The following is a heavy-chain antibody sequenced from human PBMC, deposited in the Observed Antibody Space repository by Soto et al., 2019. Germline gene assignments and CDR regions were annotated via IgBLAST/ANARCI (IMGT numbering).Heavy chain of an antibody. V-gene: IGHV3-23*01. J-gene: IGHJ4*02. D-gene: IGHD2-21*02. CDR3: AKDPSVVVTAIRDDY. CDR1: GFTFSSYA. Sequence: GGSLRLSCAASGFTFSSYAMSWVRQAPGKGLEWVSAISGSGGSTYYADSVKGRFTISRDNSKNTLYLQMNSLRAEDTAVYYRAKDPSVVVTAIRDDYWGQGTLVTVSS. CDR2: ISGSGGST.